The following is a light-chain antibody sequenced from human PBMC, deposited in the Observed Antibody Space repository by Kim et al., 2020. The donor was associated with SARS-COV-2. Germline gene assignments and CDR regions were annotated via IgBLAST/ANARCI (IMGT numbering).Light chain of an antibody. CDR3: SSYAGSNDLV. CDR1: SSDGGRYNY. J-gene: IGLJ2*01. CDR2: DVT. Sequence: GQSVDISCTGTSSDGGRYNYVSWYQHHPGKAPKLMIYDVTKRPTGVPDRFSGSKSGNTASLTVSGLQAEDEADYYCSSYAGSNDLVFGGGTQLTVL. V-gene: IGLV2-8*01.